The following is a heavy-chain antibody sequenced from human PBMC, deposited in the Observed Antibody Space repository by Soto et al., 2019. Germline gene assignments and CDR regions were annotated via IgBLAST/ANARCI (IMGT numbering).Heavy chain of an antibody. CDR1: SGSISSSSYT. Sequence: QLQLQESGPGLVKPSETLSLTCTVSSGSISSSSYTWGWIRQPPGKGLEWIGSIYYSGSTYYNPSLKLRITVSVDTSKNQFSLNLSSVTAADTAVYYCARLHGYCIRTSCSGYYAMDVWGQGTTVTVSS. V-gene: IGHV4-39*01. D-gene: IGHD2-2*01. CDR2: IYYSGST. J-gene: IGHJ6*02. CDR3: ARLHGYCIRTSCSGYYAMDV.